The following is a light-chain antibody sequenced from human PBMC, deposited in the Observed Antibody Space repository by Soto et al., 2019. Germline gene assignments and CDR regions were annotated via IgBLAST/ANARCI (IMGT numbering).Light chain of an antibody. CDR1: QSVLYSSTNKNY. CDR3: QQYYTTPLT. Sequence: DIVMTQSPESLAVTLGERATINCKSSQSVLYSSTNKNYLTWYQQKPGQPPKLLIYWASTRESGVPDRFSGSGSGTDFTLTITDLQAEDVAVYYCQQYYTTPLTFGQGTKVKS. V-gene: IGKV4-1*01. J-gene: IGKJ1*01. CDR2: WAS.